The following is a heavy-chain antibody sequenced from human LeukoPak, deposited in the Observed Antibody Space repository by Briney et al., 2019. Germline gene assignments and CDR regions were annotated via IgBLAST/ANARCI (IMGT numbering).Heavy chain of an antibody. CDR2: IYPSGST. CDR1: GGSISSYY. Sequence: SETLSLTCTVSGGSISSYYWSWIRQPAGKGLEWIGRIYPSGSTNYNPSLKSRVTMSVDTSKNQLSLKLTSVTAADTAVYFCARDSFHFYDTSAIDPFDIWGQGTMVTVSS. V-gene: IGHV4-4*07. CDR3: ARDSFHFYDTSAIDPFDI. J-gene: IGHJ3*02. D-gene: IGHD3-22*01.